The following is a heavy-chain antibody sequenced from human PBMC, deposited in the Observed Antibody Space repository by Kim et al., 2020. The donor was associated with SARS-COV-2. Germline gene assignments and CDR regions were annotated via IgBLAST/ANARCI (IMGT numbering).Heavy chain of an antibody. D-gene: IGHD3-22*01. J-gene: IGHJ3*02. CDR1: GFTFDNYA. CDR2: ITSNGSTI. Sequence: GGSLRLSCAASGFTFDNYAMHWVRQAPGKGLEWVSCITSNGSTIYYADSVKGRFTISRDNAKNSLYLQMNSLRAEDTAVYYCARDTGSGYSISVDAFDIWGQGTMVTVSS. CDR3: ARDTGSGYSISVDAFDI. V-gene: IGHV3-48*03.